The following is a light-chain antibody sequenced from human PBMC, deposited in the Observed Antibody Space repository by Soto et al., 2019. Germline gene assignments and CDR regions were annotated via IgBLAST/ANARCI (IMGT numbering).Light chain of an antibody. CDR3: QSYDSTLSSYV. Sequence: QSVLTQPPSVSAAPGQKVTISCSGSSSNIGGNSVSWYQQLPGTAPKLLIYDDNKRPSGIPDRFSGSKSGTSATLGITGFQTREHADYLCQSYDSTLSSYVFGTGTKVTVL. V-gene: IGLV1-51*01. CDR1: SSNIGGNS. CDR2: DDN. J-gene: IGLJ1*01.